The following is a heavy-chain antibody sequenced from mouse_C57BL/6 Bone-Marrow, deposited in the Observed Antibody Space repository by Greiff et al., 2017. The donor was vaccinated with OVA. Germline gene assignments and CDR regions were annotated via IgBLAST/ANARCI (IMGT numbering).Heavy chain of an antibody. CDR3: ARRADITTVWYFDV. CDR2: ISDGGSYT. D-gene: IGHD1-1*01. V-gene: IGHV5-4*03. Sequence: EVKLVESGGGLVKPGGSLKLSCAASGFTFSSYGMSWVRQTPGKRLEWVGTISDGGSYTNYPNNVKGRFTMSRDKAKNNLYMQMSHLKSEDTAMYYCARRADITTVWYFDVWGTGTTVTVSS. J-gene: IGHJ1*03. CDR1: GFTFSSYG.